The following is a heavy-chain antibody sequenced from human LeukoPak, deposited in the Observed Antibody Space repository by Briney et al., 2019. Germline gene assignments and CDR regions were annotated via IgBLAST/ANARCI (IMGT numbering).Heavy chain of an antibody. J-gene: IGHJ6*02. D-gene: IGHD1-1*01. V-gene: IGHV3-30*18. CDR1: GFTFSSYG. Sequence: PGGSLRLSCAASGFTFSSYGMHWVRQAPGKGLEWVAVISYDGSNKYYADSVKGRFTISRDNSKNTLYLQMNSLRAEDTAVYYCAKERDPTTYYYYGMDVWGQGTTVTVSS. CDR3: AKERDPTTYYYYGMDV. CDR2: ISYDGSNK.